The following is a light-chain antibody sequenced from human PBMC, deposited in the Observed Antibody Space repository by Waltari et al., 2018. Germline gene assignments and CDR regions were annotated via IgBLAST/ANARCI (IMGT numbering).Light chain of an antibody. V-gene: IGLV2-14*01. CDR3: SSYTSSSTVV. Sequence: QSALPHPASVSGSPGQSINISCTGTSSDVGGYNYASWYQQHPVKAPKLMIYEVSNRPSGVSNRFSGSKSGNTAALTISGLQAEDEADYYCSSYTSSSTVVFGGGTKLTVL. CDR2: EVS. J-gene: IGLJ2*01. CDR1: SSDVGGYNY.